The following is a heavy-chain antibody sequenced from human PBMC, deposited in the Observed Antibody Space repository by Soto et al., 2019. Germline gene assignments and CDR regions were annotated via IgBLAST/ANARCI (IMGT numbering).Heavy chain of an antibody. CDR1: GFAFSDYA. CDR3: ANGSTPFDF. D-gene: IGHD6-13*01. CDR2: ISDGDGAT. J-gene: IGHJ4*02. V-gene: IGHV3-23*01. Sequence: EVHLLESGGGLVQPGGSLRLSCAASGFAFSDYAMTWVRQAPGKGLEWVSDISDGDGATHYADSVKGRFTISRDDSKNTLYWQRDALRAGDAAVYYYANGSTPFDFWGQGTLVTVSS.